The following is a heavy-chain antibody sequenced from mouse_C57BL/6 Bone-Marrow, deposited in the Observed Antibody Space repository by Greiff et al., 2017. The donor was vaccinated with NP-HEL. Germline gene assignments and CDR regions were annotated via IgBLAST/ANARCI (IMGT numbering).Heavy chain of an antibody. CDR1: GYTFTDYE. CDR3: TRVSPYFDV. Sequence: VQLQESGAELVRPGASVTLSCKASGYTFTDYEMHWVQQTPVHGLEWIGAIDPETGGTAYTQKFKGKAILTADKSSSTAYMELRSLTSEDSAVYYCTRVSPYFDVWGTGTTVTVSS. J-gene: IGHJ1*03. CDR2: IDPETGGT. V-gene: IGHV1-15*01.